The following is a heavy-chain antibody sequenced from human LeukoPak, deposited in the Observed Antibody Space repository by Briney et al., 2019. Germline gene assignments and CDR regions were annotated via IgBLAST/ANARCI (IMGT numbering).Heavy chain of an antibody. CDR1: GGSFSGYY. J-gene: IGHJ4*02. D-gene: IGHD4-23*01. CDR3: ARGLPGGTRSFDY. Sequence: SETLSLTCAVYGGSFSGYYWSWIRQPPGKGLEWIGEINHSGSTNYNPSLKSRVTISVDTSKNQFSLKLSSVTAADTAVYYCARGLPGGTRSFDYWGQGTLVTVSS. V-gene: IGHV4-34*01. CDR2: INHSGST.